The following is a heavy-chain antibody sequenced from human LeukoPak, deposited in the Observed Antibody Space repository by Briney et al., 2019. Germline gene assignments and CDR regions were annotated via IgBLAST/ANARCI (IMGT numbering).Heavy chain of an antibody. Sequence: SETLSLTCTVSGGSISSGSYYWSWIRQPAGKGLEWIGRICTSGSTNYNPSLQSRVTISVDTSKNQFSLKLSSVTAADTAVYYCARDVGFLEWSRGYYYYMDVWGKGTTVTVSS. CDR2: ICTSGST. D-gene: IGHD3-3*01. CDR3: ARDVGFLEWSRGYYYYMDV. J-gene: IGHJ6*03. CDR1: GGSISSGSYY. V-gene: IGHV4-61*02.